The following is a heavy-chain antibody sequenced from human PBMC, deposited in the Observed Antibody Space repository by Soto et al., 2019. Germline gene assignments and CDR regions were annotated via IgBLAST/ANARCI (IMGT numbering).Heavy chain of an antibody. J-gene: IGHJ3*01. D-gene: IGHD3-16*01. CDR1: GFTVSHYA. CDR2: IFGSGAPT. Sequence: EVQLLESGGGLVQPGGSLRLSCAASGFTVSHYAMSWVRQAPGKGLQWVSTIFGSGAPTHYADSVKGRFGISRDNSNNMLFLEMNSLKDEDTVVYYCTREASSWGFAFDLWGQGTRVAVSS. V-gene: IGHV3-23*01. CDR3: TREASSWGFAFDL.